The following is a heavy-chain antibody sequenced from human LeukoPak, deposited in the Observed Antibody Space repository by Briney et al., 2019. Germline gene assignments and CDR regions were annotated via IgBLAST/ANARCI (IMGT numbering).Heavy chain of an antibody. J-gene: IGHJ4*02. V-gene: IGHV1-2*02. Sequence: ASVRVSCKASGYTFTGYYMHWVRQAPGQGLEWMGWINPNSGGTNYAQKFQGRVTMTRDTSISTAYMELSRLRSDDTAVYYCAREIGCSSTSCYAAFDYWGQGTLATVSS. CDR1: GYTFTGYY. CDR2: INPNSGGT. D-gene: IGHD2-2*01. CDR3: AREIGCSSTSCYAAFDY.